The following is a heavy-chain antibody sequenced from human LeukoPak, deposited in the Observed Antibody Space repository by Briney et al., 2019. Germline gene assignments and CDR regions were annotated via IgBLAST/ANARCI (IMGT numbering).Heavy chain of an antibody. CDR2: ISWNSGSI. J-gene: IGHJ4*02. CDR3: ASSLVGVISPFDY. V-gene: IGHV3-9*01. D-gene: IGHD3-10*01. Sequence: GGSLRLSCAASGFTFDDYAMHWVRQAPGKGLEWVSGISWNSGSIVYADSVKGRFTISRDNAKNSLYLQMNSLRAEDTAVYYCASSLVGVISPFDYWGQGTLVTVSS. CDR1: GFTFDDYA.